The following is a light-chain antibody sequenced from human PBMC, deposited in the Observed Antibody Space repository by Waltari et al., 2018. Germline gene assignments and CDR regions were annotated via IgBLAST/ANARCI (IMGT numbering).Light chain of an antibody. CDR1: QSVSRN. Sequence: EIVMTQPPATLSVSPGERATLSCRASQSVSRNLAWYQQKPGQAPRLLIHGASTRATGIPARFSGSGSGTEFTLTISSLQSEDFAVYYCQQYNNWPPEGTFGQGTKVEIK. V-gene: IGKV3-15*01. CDR2: GAS. J-gene: IGKJ1*01. CDR3: QQYNNWPPEGT.